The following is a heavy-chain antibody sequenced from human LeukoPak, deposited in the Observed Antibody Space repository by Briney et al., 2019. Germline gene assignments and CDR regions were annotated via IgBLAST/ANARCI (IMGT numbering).Heavy chain of an antibody. Sequence: GGSLRLSCAASGFSFSSYGMHWVRQAPGKGLEWVAVISYDGSNKYYADSVKGRFTISRDNSKNTLYLQMNSLRAEDTAVYYCANDLLGGLDYWGQGTLVTVSS. CDR2: ISYDGSNK. J-gene: IGHJ4*02. V-gene: IGHV3-30*18. CDR3: ANDLLGGLDY. D-gene: IGHD3-10*01. CDR1: GFSFSSYG.